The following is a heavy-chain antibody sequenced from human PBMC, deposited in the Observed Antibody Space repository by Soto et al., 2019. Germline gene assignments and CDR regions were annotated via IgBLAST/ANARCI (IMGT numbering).Heavy chain of an antibody. CDR3: ARGPSYSDSYFDY. CDR1: GFTFSDYY. D-gene: IGHD4-17*01. Sequence: GGSLRLSCAASGFTFSDYYMSWIRQAPGKGLEWVSYISSTSSYTNYADSVGGRFTISRDNSKNTVYLQMNSLRLEDTAVYYCARGPSYSDSYFDYWGQGTLVTVSS. CDR2: ISSTSSYT. V-gene: IGHV3-11*06. J-gene: IGHJ4*02.